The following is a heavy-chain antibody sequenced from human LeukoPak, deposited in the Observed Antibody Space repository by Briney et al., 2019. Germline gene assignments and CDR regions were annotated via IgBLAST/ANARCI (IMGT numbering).Heavy chain of an antibody. CDR1: GFTVSSNY. CDR3: ARGRVYSGYDTYFDY. J-gene: IGHJ4*02. Sequence: GGSLRLSCAASGFTVSSNYMSWVRQAPGKGLEWVSVIYSGGTTYYADSVKGRFTISRDNSKNTLYLQMNSLRVEDTAVYYCARGRVYSGYDTYFDYWGQGTLVTVSS. V-gene: IGHV3-53*01. CDR2: IYSGGTT. D-gene: IGHD5-12*01.